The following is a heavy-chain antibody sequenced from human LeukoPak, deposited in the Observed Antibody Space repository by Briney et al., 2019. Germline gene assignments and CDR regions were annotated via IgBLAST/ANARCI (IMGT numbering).Heavy chain of an antibody. J-gene: IGHJ6*03. V-gene: IGHV4-34*01. CDR2: INHSGST. D-gene: IGHD3-10*01. CDR1: GGSFSGYY. CDR3: ARHGLAMVRESGYYYYYMDV. Sequence: SETLSLTCAVYGGSFSGYYWSWIRQPPGKGLEWIGEINHSGSTNYNPSLKSRVTISVDTSKNQFSLKLSSVTAADTAVYYCARHGLAMVRESGYYYYYMDVWGKGTTVTISS.